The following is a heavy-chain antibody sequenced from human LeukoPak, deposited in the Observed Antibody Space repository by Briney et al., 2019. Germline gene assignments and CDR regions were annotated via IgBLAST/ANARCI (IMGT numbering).Heavy chain of an antibody. CDR2: IYPGDSET. V-gene: IGHV5-51*01. CDR1: GYSFSSYW. J-gene: IGHJ6*03. D-gene: IGHD3-10*01. Sequence: GESLKIYGKGSGYSFSSYWIGWVRQMPGKGLEWMGIIYPGDSETSHSPSFEGQVTISVDKSISTAYVQWSSLKASDTATYYCARQSLSYYYGSGSYRHYYYYYMDVWGKGTTVTVSS. CDR3: ARQSLSYYYGSGSYRHYYYYYMDV.